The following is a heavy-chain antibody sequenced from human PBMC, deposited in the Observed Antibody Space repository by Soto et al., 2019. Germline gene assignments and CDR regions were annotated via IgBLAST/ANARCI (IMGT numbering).Heavy chain of an antibody. D-gene: IGHD5-18*01. V-gene: IGHV3-53*01. Sequence: GGSLRLSCVASGLPVAGSYMAWVRQAPGKGLEWASVIYNDGTTYYSQSVEGRFTISRDNAKNSLYLQMNSLRDEDTAVYYCARDTQLKEGMDVWGQGTTVTVSS. CDR2: IYNDGTT. J-gene: IGHJ6*02. CDR1: GLPVAGSY. CDR3: ARDTQLKEGMDV.